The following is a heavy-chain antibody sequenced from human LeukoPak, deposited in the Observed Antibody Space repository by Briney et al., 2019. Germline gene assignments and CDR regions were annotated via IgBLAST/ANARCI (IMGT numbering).Heavy chain of an antibody. CDR3: ARHRGLDLGAYAILSGSENHGYCFHY. CDR2: IYYSGST. J-gene: IGHJ4*02. Sequence: PSETLSLTCTVSGGSIRTYCRSWIRQAPGKGLEWIGYIYYSGSTNYNPSLKSRVTISVDTSTNQFSQRLSSVTAADTTVYYCARHRGLDLGAYAILSGSENHGYCFHYCGK. D-gene: IGHD3-16*01. V-gene: IGHV4-59*01. CDR1: GGSIRTYC.